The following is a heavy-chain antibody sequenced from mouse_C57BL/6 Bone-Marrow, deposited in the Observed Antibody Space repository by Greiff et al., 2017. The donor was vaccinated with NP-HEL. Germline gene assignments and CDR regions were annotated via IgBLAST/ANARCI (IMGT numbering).Heavy chain of an antibody. CDR2: IDPSDSYT. CDR3: ARDGGLRRWFAY. D-gene: IGHD2-4*01. J-gene: IGHJ3*01. CDR1: GYTFTSYW. Sequence: VQLQQPGAELVMPGASVKLSCKASGYTFTSYWMHWVKQRPGQGLEWIGEIDPSDSYTNYNQKFKGKSTLTVDKSSSTAYMQLSSLTSEDSAVYYCARDGGLRRWFAYWGQGTLVTVSA. V-gene: IGHV1-69*01.